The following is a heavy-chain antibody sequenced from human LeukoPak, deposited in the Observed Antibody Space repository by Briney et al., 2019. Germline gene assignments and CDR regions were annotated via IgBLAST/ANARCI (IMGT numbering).Heavy chain of an antibody. CDR3: ARARYGSGSYYYYYYYMDV. D-gene: IGHD3-10*01. CDR1: GGSISSHY. V-gene: IGHV4-59*11. J-gene: IGHJ6*03. Sequence: SETLSLTCTVSGGSISSHYWSWIRQPPGKGLEWIGYIYYSGSTNYNPSLKSRVTISVDTSKNQFSLKLSSVTAADTAVYYCARARYGSGSYYYYYYYMDVWGKGTTVTVS. CDR2: IYYSGST.